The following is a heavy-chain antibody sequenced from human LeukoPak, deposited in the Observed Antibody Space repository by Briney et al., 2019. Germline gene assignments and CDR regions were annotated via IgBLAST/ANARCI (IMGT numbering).Heavy chain of an antibody. D-gene: IGHD6-19*01. CDR3: GRDLVAGTGNWFDH. Sequence: ASVKVSCEASVYTFTGYYMHGGCESPGQGVEWMGWIYPNSGGTNYTQQFRGRVTMTRDTSISTAYMELSRLRSDDTAVYYLGRDLVAGTGNWFDHWGQGTLVIASS. CDR2: IYPNSGGT. J-gene: IGHJ5*02. V-gene: IGHV1-2*02. CDR1: VYTFTGYY.